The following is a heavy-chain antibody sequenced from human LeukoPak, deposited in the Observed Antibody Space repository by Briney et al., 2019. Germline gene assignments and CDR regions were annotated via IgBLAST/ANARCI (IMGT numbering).Heavy chain of an antibody. D-gene: IGHD1-26*01. Sequence: SETLSLTCTVSGGSISTYYWSWIRQPPGKGLEWIGYIYYTGSTSYNPSLKSRVTMSLDASKNQFSLELNSVTPADTAVYYCTREVRSAWASFDPWGQGTLVIVSS. CDR2: IYYTGST. CDR3: TREVRSAWASFDP. J-gene: IGHJ5*02. V-gene: IGHV4-59*01. CDR1: GGSISTYY.